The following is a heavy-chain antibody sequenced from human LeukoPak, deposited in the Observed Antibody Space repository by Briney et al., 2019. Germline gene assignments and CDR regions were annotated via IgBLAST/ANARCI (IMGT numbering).Heavy chain of an antibody. D-gene: IGHD3-22*01. CDR2: INHSGST. V-gene: IGHV4-34*01. Sequence: NASETLSLTCAVYGGSFSGYYWSWIRQPPGKGLEWIGEINHSGSTNYNPSLKSRVTISVDTSKNQFSLKLSSVTAADTAVYYCARSYDSSGYPLYYYYYGMDVWGQGTTVTVSS. CDR3: ARSYDSSGYPLYYYYYGMDV. CDR1: GGSFSGYY. J-gene: IGHJ6*02.